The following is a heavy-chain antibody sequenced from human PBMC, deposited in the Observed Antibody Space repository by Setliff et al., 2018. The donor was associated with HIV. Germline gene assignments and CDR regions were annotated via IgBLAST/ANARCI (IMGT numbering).Heavy chain of an antibody. CDR2: ISGAGATT. Sequence: PGGSLRLSCEASGFTLRSYAMYWVRQAPGKGLEWVAGISGAGATTYYADSVKGRFTISRDNAKNSLYLQMNSLRAEDTAGYYCASRRLLGYCSSTSCYRLAQRGNWFDSWGQGTLVTVSS. V-gene: IGHV3-48*03. J-gene: IGHJ5*01. CDR1: GFTLRSYA. CDR3: ASRRLLGYCSSTSCYRLAQRGNWFDS. D-gene: IGHD2-2*01.